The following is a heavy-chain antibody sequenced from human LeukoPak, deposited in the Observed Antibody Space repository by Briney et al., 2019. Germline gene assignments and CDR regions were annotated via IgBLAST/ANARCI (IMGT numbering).Heavy chain of an antibody. Sequence: SETLSLTCAVYGGSISSGGYYWSWIRQPAGKGLEWIGRIYTSGSTNYNPSLKSRVTISVDTSKNQFSLKLTSVTAADTAMYYCAREDIVVFNDAFDIWGQGTMVTVSS. CDR3: AREDIVVFNDAFDI. CDR2: IYTSGST. J-gene: IGHJ3*02. CDR1: GGSISSGGYY. V-gene: IGHV4-61*02. D-gene: IGHD2-15*01.